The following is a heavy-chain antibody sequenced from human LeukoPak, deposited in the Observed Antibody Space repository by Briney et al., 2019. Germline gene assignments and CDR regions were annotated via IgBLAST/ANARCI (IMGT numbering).Heavy chain of an antibody. CDR2: IYYSGST. V-gene: IGHV4-59*01. CDR1: GGSINTYY. D-gene: IGHD3-22*01. CDR3: ARHRGSGYPYFDC. Sequence: PSETLSLTCTVSGGSINTYYWSWIRQPPGKGLEWIGYIYYSGSTNYNPSLKSRVTISVDTSKNQYSLKLSSLTAADTAVYYCARHRGSGYPYFDCWGQGTLVTVSS. J-gene: IGHJ4*02.